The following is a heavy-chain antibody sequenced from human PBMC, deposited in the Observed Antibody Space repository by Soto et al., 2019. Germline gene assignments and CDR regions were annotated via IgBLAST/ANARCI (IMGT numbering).Heavy chain of an antibody. V-gene: IGHV1-2*02. J-gene: IGHJ4*02. Sequence: QVQLVQSGAEVKKPGASVKVSCKASGYTFTGYYMHWVRQAPGQGLEWMGWINPNSGGTNYAQKFQGRVTMTRDTSISAAYMELSRLRSDDTAVYYCARVPRVRFLEWTNFDYWGQGTPVTVSS. CDR3: ARVPRVRFLEWTNFDY. CDR1: GYTFTGYY. CDR2: INPNSGGT. D-gene: IGHD3-3*01.